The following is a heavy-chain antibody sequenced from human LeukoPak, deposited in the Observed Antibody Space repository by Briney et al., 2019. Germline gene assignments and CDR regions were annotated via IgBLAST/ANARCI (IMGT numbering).Heavy chain of an antibody. J-gene: IGHJ6*03. Sequence: GGSLRLSCKGSGYSFTSYWIGWVRQMPGKGLEWMGIIYPGDSDTRYSPSFQGQVTTSADKSISTAYLQWSSLKASDTAMYYCARLPTKYYYYYYYMDVWGKGTTVTVSS. CDR1: GYSFTSYW. V-gene: IGHV5-51*01. CDR2: IYPGDSDT. D-gene: IGHD1-14*01. CDR3: ARLPTKYYYYYYYMDV.